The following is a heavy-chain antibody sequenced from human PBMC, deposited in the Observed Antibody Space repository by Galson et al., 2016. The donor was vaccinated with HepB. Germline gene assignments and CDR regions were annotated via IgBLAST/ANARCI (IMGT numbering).Heavy chain of an antibody. D-gene: IGHD2/OR15-2a*01. Sequence: SLRLSCAASGLTVSNNYMNWIRQGPGKGLEWVAILYPNGNTYYGDSVMGRFTISRDNFKNTLYLQMNSLTADDTAVYYCAGGLIVNVADNWGQGTRVTVSS. CDR2: LYPNGNT. V-gene: IGHV3-53*01. CDR1: GLTVSNNY. CDR3: AGGLIVNVADN. J-gene: IGHJ4*02.